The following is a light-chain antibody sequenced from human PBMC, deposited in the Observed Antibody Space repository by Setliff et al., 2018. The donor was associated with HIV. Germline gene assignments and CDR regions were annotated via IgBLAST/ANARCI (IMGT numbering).Light chain of an antibody. CDR3: QQLNDYPRINT. Sequence: IQLTQSPSSLSASVGDRVTITCRASQGISSYLAWYQQKPGKAPKLLIYGASTLQSGVPSRFSGSGSGTEFTLTINSLQPEDFATYYCQQLNDYPRINTFGPGTKVDIK. J-gene: IGKJ3*01. V-gene: IGKV1-9*01. CDR1: QGISSY. CDR2: GAS.